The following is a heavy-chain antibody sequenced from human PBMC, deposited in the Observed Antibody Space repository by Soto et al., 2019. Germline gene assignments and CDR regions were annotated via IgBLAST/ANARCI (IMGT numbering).Heavy chain of an antibody. J-gene: IGHJ4*02. D-gene: IGHD3-22*01. CDR2: IFHGGST. CDR1: DESFNVYY. Sequence: SETLSLTCAVYDESFNVYYWSWIRHPPGKGLEWIGEIFHGGSTDYSPSLKSRVTISVDTSKNQFSLELSSVTAADTAVYYCARPHYDSNTFYSFFDYWGQGTLVTVSS. CDR3: ARPHYDSNTFYSFFDY. V-gene: IGHV4-34*12.